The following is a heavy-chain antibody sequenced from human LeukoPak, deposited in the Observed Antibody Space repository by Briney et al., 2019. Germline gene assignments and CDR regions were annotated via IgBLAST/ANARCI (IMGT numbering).Heavy chain of an antibody. D-gene: IGHD2-15*01. Sequence: GGSLRLSCAASGFTVSSNHMSWVRQAPGKGLEWVSVIYSGGNTYYADSVKGRFIISRDNSKNTLYLQMNSLRAEDTAVYYCARYCSGGSCYSGVFDYWGQGTLVTVSS. V-gene: IGHV3-66*01. CDR2: IYSGGNT. CDR3: ARYCSGGSCYSGVFDY. J-gene: IGHJ4*02. CDR1: GFTVSSNH.